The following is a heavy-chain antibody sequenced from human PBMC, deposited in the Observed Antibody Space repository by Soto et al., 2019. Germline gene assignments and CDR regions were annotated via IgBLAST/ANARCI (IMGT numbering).Heavy chain of an antibody. V-gene: IGHV3-23*01. CDR3: ARAQYCSGGSCYSGY. CDR1: GLNFSTYA. Sequence: PGGSLRLSCAASGLNFSTYAMSWVRKTPGEGLEWVSAISGSGGSTYYADSVKGRFTISRDNSKNTLYLQMNSLRAEDTAVYYCARAQYCSGGSCYSGYWGQGTQVTVSS. D-gene: IGHD2-15*01. J-gene: IGHJ4*02. CDR2: ISGSGGST.